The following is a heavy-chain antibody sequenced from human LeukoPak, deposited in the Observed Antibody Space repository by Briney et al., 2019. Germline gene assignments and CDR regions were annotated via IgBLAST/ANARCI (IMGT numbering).Heavy chain of an antibody. V-gene: IGHV3-30*02. J-gene: IGHJ4*02. CDR1: GFTFSSYG. CDR3: AKDLGPVALNGGDY. Sequence: GGSLRLSCAASGFTFSSYGMHWVRQAPGRGLEWVAFIRYDGSNKYYADSVKGRFTISRDNSKNTLYLQMNSLTPDDTAVYYCAKDLGPVALNGGDYWGQGTLVTVSS. CDR2: IRYDGSNK. D-gene: IGHD6-19*01.